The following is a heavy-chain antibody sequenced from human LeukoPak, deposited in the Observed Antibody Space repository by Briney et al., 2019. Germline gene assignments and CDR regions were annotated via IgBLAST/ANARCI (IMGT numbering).Heavy chain of an antibody. V-gene: IGHV3-23*01. CDR1: GFTFSSYA. CDR2: IGGNSDFT. Sequence: PGGSLRLSCAASGFTFSSYAMTWVRQAPGKGLEWVSSIGGNSDFTYYTDSVKGRFTISRDNSTNTLYLQINSLRAEDTAIYYCAKPEASGNFYYTLDYWGQGTLVTVSS. CDR3: AKPEASGNFYYTLDY. D-gene: IGHD1-26*01. J-gene: IGHJ4*02.